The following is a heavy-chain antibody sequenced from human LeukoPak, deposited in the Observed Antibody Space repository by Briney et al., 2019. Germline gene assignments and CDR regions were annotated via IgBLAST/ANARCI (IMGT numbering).Heavy chain of an antibody. D-gene: IGHD7-27*01. CDR3: ARDNWESLDY. CDR2: GVYPEST. V-gene: IGHV4-61*01. Sequence: SETLSLTCSVSGASVISGPHYWSWIRQPPGKGLDWIGYGVYPESTNYNPSLKSRVTISVDTSKGQFSLQLRSVTAADTAIYYCARDNWESLDYWGQGILVTVSS. J-gene: IGHJ4*02. CDR1: GASVISGPHY.